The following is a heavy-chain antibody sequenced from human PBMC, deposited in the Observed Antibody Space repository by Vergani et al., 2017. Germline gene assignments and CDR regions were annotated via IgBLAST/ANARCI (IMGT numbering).Heavy chain of an antibody. CDR2: IYWDDDK. D-gene: IGHD6-13*01. J-gene: IGHJ6*02. CDR1: GFSLSTSGVG. Sequence: QITLKESGPTLVKPTQTLTLTCTFPGFSLSTSGVGVGWIRQPPGKALEWLALIYWDDDKRYSPSLKSRLTITKDTAKNQVVLTMTNMDPVDTATYYCAHSHSSSRHYDYYGMDVWGQGTTGTVSS. V-gene: IGHV2-5*02. CDR3: AHSHSSSRHYDYYGMDV.